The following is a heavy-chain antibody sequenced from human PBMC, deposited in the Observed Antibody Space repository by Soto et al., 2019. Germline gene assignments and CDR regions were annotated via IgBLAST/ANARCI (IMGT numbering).Heavy chain of an antibody. Sequence: GVSAEPSSKAPGGTFSSYAISWARQAPGQGLEWMGGIIPIFGTANYAQKFQGRVTITADESTSTAYMELSSLRSEDTAVYYCAREVSCSGGSCHPRHDAFDIWGQGTMVTVS. CDR2: IIPIFGTA. D-gene: IGHD2-15*01. CDR1: GGTFSSYA. J-gene: IGHJ3*02. CDR3: AREVSCSGGSCHPRHDAFDI. V-gene: IGHV1-69*13.